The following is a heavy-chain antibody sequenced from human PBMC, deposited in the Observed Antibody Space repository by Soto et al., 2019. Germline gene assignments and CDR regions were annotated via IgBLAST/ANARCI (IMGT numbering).Heavy chain of an antibody. D-gene: IGHD3-9*01. CDR1: GFSLSTSGVG. V-gene: IGHV2-5*02. CDR2: IYWDDDK. CDR3: AHRPSSTYSDILAGYYLDAFDV. Sequence: SGPTLVNATQTLTLTCTFSGFSLSTSGVGVAWIRQPPGKALEWLALIYWDDDKRYSPSRKSRLTITKDTSKNHVVLTMTNMDPVDTATYYCAHRPSSTYSDILAGYYLDAFDVWGQGXMVTV. J-gene: IGHJ3*01.